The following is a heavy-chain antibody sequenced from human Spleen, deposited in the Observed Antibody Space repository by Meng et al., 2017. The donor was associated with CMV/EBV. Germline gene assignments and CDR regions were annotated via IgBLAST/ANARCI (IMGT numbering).Heavy chain of an antibody. V-gene: IGHV1-69*05. D-gene: IGHD2-2*01. CDR3: ARSVVPAAIYYYYGMDV. CDR1: SFSDYA. CDR2: VIPIFRAA. Sequence: SFSDYAISWVRQAPGQGLEWMGGVIPIFRAATYAQKFQGRVTITTDESTSTAYMELRSPRSDDTAVYYCARSVVPAAIYYYYGMDVWGQGTTVTVSS. J-gene: IGHJ6*02.